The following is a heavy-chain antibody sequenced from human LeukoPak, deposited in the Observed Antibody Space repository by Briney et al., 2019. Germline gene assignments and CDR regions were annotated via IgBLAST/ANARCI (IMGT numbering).Heavy chain of an antibody. V-gene: IGHV4-34*01. CDR3: AKSLYCGDDCF. CDR2: INHSGIT. Sequence: PSETLSLTCAVSGGSFNYYWSWIRQPPGKGLEWIGEINHSGITKYNPSLKSRVSISVDTSKNQFSLRLSSVTAADTAIYYCAKSLYCGDDCFWGPGTMVTVSS. J-gene: IGHJ3*01. CDR1: GGSFNYY. D-gene: IGHD2-21*02.